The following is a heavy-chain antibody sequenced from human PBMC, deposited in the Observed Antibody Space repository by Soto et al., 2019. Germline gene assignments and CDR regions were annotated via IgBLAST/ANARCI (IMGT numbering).Heavy chain of an antibody. D-gene: IGHD3-22*01. J-gene: IGHJ5*02. CDR3: ARGWGYDSTDYYYAS. V-gene: IGHV1-69*01. Sequence: QVQLVQSGAEVRKPGSSVRVSCKASGGSFNRHTISWVRQAPGQGLEWMGGIIPIFGTAKHAQKFQGRVTIIADESTSTVYMELSSLRSDDTAIYYCARGWGYDSTDYYYASWGQGTLVIVSS. CDR2: IIPIFGTA. CDR1: GGSFNRHT.